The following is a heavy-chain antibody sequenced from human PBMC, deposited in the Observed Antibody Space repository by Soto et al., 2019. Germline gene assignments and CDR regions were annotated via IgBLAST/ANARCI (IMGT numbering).Heavy chain of an antibody. CDR3: ARMGYCTDGSCYGLSVDFDY. D-gene: IGHD2-15*01. CDR2: ISGSGGST. V-gene: IGHV3-23*01. Sequence: GGSLRLSCAASGFTFSSYAMSWVRQAPGKGLEWVSAISGSGGSTYYADSVKGRFTISRDDGKNTLYLQMNSLRAEDTAVYYCARMGYCTDGSCYGLSVDFDYWGRGTLVTVSS. CDR1: GFTFSSYA. J-gene: IGHJ4*02.